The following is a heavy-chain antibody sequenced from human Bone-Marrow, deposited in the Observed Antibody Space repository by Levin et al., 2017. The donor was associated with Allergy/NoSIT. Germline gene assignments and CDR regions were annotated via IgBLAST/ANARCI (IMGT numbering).Heavy chain of an antibody. Sequence: QASETLSLTCAASGFTFSTYWMNWVRQAPRKGLEWVANIKQNGETNYVDSVKGRFTISRDNTKNLVTLQMDGLRVEDTAIYYCARNRSIAEWGQGTLVTVSS. J-gene: IGHJ1*01. CDR2: IKQNGET. V-gene: IGHV3-7*01. D-gene: IGHD1-14*01. CDR3: ARNRSIAE. CDR1: GFTFSTYW.